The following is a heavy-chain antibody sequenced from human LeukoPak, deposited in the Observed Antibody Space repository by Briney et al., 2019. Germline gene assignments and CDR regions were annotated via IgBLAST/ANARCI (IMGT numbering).Heavy chain of an antibody. V-gene: IGHV4-59*08. D-gene: IGHD6-19*01. Sequence: KPSETLSLTCTVSGGSISSYYCSWIRQPPGKGLEWIGYAYYSGSTTYNPSLESRVTISVDTSQNQFSLKLTAVTAADPAVYYCARNSAVATSRSWFDPWGQGTLVTVSS. CDR3: ARNSAVATSRSWFDP. CDR2: AYYSGST. J-gene: IGHJ5*02. CDR1: GGSISSYY.